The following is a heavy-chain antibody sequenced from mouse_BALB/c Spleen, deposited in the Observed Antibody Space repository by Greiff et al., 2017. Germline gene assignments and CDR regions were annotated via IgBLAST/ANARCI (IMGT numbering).Heavy chain of an antibody. CDR3: ARAYYGSSGRYAMDY. D-gene: IGHD1-1*01. CDR1: GYSITSDYA. CDR2: ISYSGST. Sequence: EVMLVESGPGLVKPSQSLSLTCTVTGYSITSDYAWNWIRQFPGNKLEWMGYISYSGSTSYNPSLKSRISITRDTSKNQFFLQLNSVTTEDTATYYCARAYYGSSGRYAMDYWGQGTSVTVSS. J-gene: IGHJ4*01. V-gene: IGHV3-2*02.